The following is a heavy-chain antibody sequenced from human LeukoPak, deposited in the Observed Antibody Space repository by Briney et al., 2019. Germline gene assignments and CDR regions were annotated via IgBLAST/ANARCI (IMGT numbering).Heavy chain of an antibody. CDR1: GGSISSSSYY. D-gene: IGHD5-24*01. CDR3: ARGDQRDGRDY. Sequence: SETLSLTCTVSGGSISSSSYYWGWIRQPPGKGLEWIGSIYYSGSTYYNPSLKSRVTISVDTSKNQFSLKLSSVTAADTAVYYCARGDQRDGRDYWGQGILVTVSS. V-gene: IGHV4-39*07. J-gene: IGHJ4*02. CDR2: IYYSGST.